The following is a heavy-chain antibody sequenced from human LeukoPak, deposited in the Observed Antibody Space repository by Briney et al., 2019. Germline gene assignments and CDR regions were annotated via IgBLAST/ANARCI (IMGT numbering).Heavy chain of an antibody. CDR1: GYTFTSYG. D-gene: IGHD3-10*01. J-gene: IGHJ3*02. Sequence: ASVKVSCKASGYTFTSYGISWVRQAPGQGLEWMGWISAYNGNTNYAQKLQGRVTMTTDTSTSTAYMELRSLRSDDTAVYYCARGMWYYYGPGSYRDAFDIWGQGTMVTVSS. CDR2: ISAYNGNT. V-gene: IGHV1-18*01. CDR3: ARGMWYYYGPGSYRDAFDI.